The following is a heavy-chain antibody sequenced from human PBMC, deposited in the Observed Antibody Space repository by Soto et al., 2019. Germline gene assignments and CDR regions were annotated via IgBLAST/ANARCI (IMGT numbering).Heavy chain of an antibody. D-gene: IGHD6-13*01. CDR1: GGYISGYY. Sequence: SQTLSLTCTVSGGYISGYYWSWIRQPPGKGLEWIGYIYYSGSTNYNPSLKSRVTISVDTSKNRFSLKLSSVTAADTAVYYCARQGYSSSWAPFDYWGQGTLVTVSS. CDR2: IYYSGST. CDR3: ARQGYSSSWAPFDY. J-gene: IGHJ4*02. V-gene: IGHV4-59*08.